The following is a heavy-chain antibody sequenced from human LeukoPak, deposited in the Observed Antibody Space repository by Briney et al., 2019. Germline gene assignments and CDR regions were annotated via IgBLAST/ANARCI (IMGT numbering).Heavy chain of an antibody. CDR3: ARHNCYLFDY. CDR2: IKHDGSEK. Sequence: GGSLRLSCTASGFTFSSFSMTWVRQAPGKGLEWVANIKHDGSEKYYADSVRGRVTISRDNAKNSLYLQMNTLRAEDTAVYFCARHNCYLFDYWGQGTVVIASS. V-gene: IGHV3-7*01. D-gene: IGHD1-1*01. J-gene: IGHJ4*02. CDR1: GFTFSSFS.